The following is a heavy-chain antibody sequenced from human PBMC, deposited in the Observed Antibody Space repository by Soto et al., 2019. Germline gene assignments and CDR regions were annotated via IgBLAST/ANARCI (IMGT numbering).Heavy chain of an antibody. Sequence: EVHILESGGGLVQPGGSVRLSCVASGFTFSPYATNWVRQAPGMGLDWVLTINPTGDLTYYANSVKDRFTISGDNSTNTLYLQMNGLRAQHTPIYYCPGGKAEPPYYFYYGMDVWGQGTTVTVSS. CDR3: PGGKAEPPYYFYYGMDV. D-gene: IGHD3-16*01. J-gene: IGHJ6*02. CDR1: GFTFSPYA. V-gene: IGHV3-23*01. CDR2: INPTGDLT.